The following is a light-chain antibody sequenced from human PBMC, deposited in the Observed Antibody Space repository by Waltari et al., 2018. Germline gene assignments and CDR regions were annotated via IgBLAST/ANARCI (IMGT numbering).Light chain of an antibody. V-gene: IGLV2-14*03. CDR1: SSDVGCYNY. CDR3: SSYISSDTLEL. Sequence: HSALTQPASVSGSPGQSITISCTGTSSDVGCYNYVPWYQQPPGKAPKLMIFDVSNRPSGVSNRFSGSKSGNTASLTVSGLQAEDEADYYCSSYISSDTLELFGGGTSLTVL. CDR2: DVS. J-gene: IGLJ2*01.